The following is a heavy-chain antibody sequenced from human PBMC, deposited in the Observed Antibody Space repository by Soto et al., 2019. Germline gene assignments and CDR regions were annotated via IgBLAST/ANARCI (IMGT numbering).Heavy chain of an antibody. Sequence: GGSLRLSCAASGFTFSSYAMHRVRQAPGKGLEWVAVISYDGSNKYYADSVKGRFTISRDNSKNTLYLQMNSLRAEDTAVYYCARDPDPRITIFGVVISGGMDVWGQGTTVTVSS. CDR1: GFTFSSYA. J-gene: IGHJ6*02. CDR3: ARDPDPRITIFGVVISGGMDV. CDR2: ISYDGSNK. D-gene: IGHD3-3*01. V-gene: IGHV3-30-3*01.